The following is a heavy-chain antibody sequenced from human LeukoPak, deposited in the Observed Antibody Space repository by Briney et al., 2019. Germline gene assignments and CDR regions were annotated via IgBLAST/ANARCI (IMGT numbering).Heavy chain of an antibody. V-gene: IGHV1-24*01. CDR3: ATDRSRDGPGIYPDNLDY. CDR2: FDPEDGET. Sequence: GASVKVSCKVSGYTLTELSMHWVRQAPGKGLEWMGGFDPEDGETIYAQKFQGRVTMTEDTSTDTAYMELSSLRSEDTAVYYCATDRSRDGPGIYPDNLDYWGQGTLVTVSS. D-gene: IGHD5-24*01. CDR1: GYTLTELS. J-gene: IGHJ4*02.